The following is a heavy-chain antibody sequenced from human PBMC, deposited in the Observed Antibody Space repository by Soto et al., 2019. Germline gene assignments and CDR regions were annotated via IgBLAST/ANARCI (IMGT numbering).Heavy chain of an antibody. Sequence: SETQSLTSTVSGGSISSSNWWSWVRQPPGRGLEWIGEIYHSGNSNYNPSLKSRVTLSVDKSKNQFSLNLTSVTAADTAVYYCARRYGGNFDYWGQGTLVTVSS. D-gene: IGHD3-16*01. CDR1: GGSISSSNW. J-gene: IGHJ4*02. CDR2: IYHSGNS. CDR3: ARRYGGNFDY. V-gene: IGHV4-4*02.